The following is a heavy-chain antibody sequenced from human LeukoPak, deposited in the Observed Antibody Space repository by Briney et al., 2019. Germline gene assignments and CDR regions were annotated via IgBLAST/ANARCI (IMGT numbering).Heavy chain of an antibody. CDR2: INPNSGGI. Sequence: ASVKVSCKASGYTFTGYYMHWARPAPEQGLEWMGWINPNSGGINYAQKFQGRVTMTRDTSISTAYMELRRLRSDDTAVYYCARDLGGYNMYYFDYWGQGTLVTVSS. CDR3: ARDLGGYNMYYFDY. CDR1: GYTFTGYY. V-gene: IGHV1-2*02. D-gene: IGHD5-24*01. J-gene: IGHJ4*02.